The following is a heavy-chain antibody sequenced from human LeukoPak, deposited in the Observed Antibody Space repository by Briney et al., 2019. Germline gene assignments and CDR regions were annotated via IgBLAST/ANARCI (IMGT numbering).Heavy chain of an antibody. CDR2: IYYSGST. D-gene: IGHD6-19*01. CDR3: ASEGMYSSGPRTDV. J-gene: IGHJ6*02. CDR1: GGSISSGSYY. Sequence: SETLSLTCTVSGGSISSGSYYWSWIRQPAGKGLEWIGYIYYSGSTYYNPSLKSRVTISVDTSKNQFSLKLSSVTAADTAVYYCASEGMYSSGPRTDVWGQGTTVTVSS. V-gene: IGHV4-31*03.